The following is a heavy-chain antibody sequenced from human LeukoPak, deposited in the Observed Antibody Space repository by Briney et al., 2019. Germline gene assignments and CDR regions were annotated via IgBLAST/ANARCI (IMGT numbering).Heavy chain of an antibody. V-gene: IGHV3-23*01. CDR3: ARDPYAVGATTYFDY. CDR2: ISGSGGST. J-gene: IGHJ4*02. Sequence: GGSLRLSCAASGFTFSSYAMSWVRQAPGKGLEWVAAISGSGGSTYYADSVKGRFTISRDNAKNSLYLQMNSLRDEDTAVYYCARDPYAVGATTYFDYWGQGTPVTVSS. CDR1: GFTFSSYA. D-gene: IGHD1-26*01.